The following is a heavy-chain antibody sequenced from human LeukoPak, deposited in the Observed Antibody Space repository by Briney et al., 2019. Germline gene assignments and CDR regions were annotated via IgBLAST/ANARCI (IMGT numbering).Heavy chain of an antibody. CDR3: ARLSIHLGQPTF. CDR1: GGSISSSSYY. D-gene: IGHD2/OR15-2a*01. J-gene: IGHJ4*02. V-gene: IGHV4-39*01. CDR2: IYYSGST. Sequence: PSETLSLTCTVSGGSISSSSYYWGWIRQPPGKGLEWIGSIYYSGSTYYNPSLKSRVTISVDTSKNQFSLKLSSVTAADTAVYYCARLSIHLGQPTFWGQGTLVTVSS.